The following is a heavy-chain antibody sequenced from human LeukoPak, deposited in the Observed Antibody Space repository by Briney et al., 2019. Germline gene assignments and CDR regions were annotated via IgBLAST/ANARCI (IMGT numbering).Heavy chain of an antibody. CDR3: AKVRPYGTTWFGGVED. D-gene: IGHD3-10*01. CDR1: GGSISSYY. Sequence: SETLSLTCTVSGGSISSYYWSWIRQHPGKGLEWIGYIYYSGSTYYNPSLKSRVTISVDTSKNQFSLKLSSVTAADTAIYYCAKVRPYGTTWFGGVEDWGQGTLVTVSP. CDR2: IYYSGST. V-gene: IGHV4-59*06. J-gene: IGHJ4*02.